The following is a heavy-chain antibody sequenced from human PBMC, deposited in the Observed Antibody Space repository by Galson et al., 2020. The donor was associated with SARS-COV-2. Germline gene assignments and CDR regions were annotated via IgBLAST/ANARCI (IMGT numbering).Heavy chain of an antibody. CDR2: IGAAGDT. J-gene: IGHJ4*02. Sequence: TGGSLRLSCVVSGFIFSTYDMHWVRQATGKGLEWVSAIGAAGDTYYAGSVRGRFTISRENAKNSLYLQMNTLRAEDTAIYYCARGRGPGGYLVPDHWGQGTLVTVSS. V-gene: IGHV3-13*01. CDR3: ARGRGPGGYLVPDH. CDR1: GFIFSTYD. D-gene: IGHD2-15*01.